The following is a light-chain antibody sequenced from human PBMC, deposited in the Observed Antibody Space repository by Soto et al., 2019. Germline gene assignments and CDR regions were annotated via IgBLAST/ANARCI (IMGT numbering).Light chain of an antibody. CDR3: QSYDSILTVV. V-gene: IGLV1-40*01. J-gene: IGLJ2*01. Sequence: QAVVTQPPSVSGAPGQRVTISCTGSRSDIGAGYDVHWYQQVPGTAPKLLIYGNINRPSGVPDRFSGSKSGTSASLAITGLQADDEADYYCQSYDSILTVVFGGGTKVTVL. CDR2: GNI. CDR1: RSDIGAGYD.